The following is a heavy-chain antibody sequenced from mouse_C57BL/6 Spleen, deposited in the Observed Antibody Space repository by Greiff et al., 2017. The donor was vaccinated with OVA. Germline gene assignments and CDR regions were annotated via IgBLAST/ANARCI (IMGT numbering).Heavy chain of an antibody. V-gene: IGHV1-52*01. CDR1: GYTFTSYW. D-gene: IGHD2-4*01. Sequence: QVQLQQPGAELVRPGSSVKLSCKASGYTFTSYWMHWVKQRPIQGLEWIGNIDPSDSETHYNQKFKDKATLTVDKSSSTAYMQLSSLTSEDSAVYYCARSYDYYYAMDYWGQGTSVTVSS. J-gene: IGHJ4*01. CDR2: IDPSDSET. CDR3: ARSYDYYYAMDY.